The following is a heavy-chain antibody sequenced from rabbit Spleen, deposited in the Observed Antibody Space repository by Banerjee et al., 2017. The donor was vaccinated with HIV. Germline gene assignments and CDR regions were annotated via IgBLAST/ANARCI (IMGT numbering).Heavy chain of an antibody. J-gene: IGHJ6*01. V-gene: IGHV1S40*01. CDR3: ARSVYKDYDRVDL. Sequence: QSLEESGGGLVQPEGSLALTCKASGFSFSSSDYICWVRQAPGKGLEWIACINTYTAKGVYATWAKGRFTISKTSSTTVTLQMTSLTAADTATYFCARSVYKDYDRVDLWGPGTLVTVS. CDR1: GFSFSSSDY. CDR2: INTYTAKG. D-gene: IGHD7-1*01.